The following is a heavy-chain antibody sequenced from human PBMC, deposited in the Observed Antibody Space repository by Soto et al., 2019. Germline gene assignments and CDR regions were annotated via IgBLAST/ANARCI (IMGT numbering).Heavy chain of an antibody. CDR1: GYTFSNYG. J-gene: IGHJ4*02. CDR2: INGYNANT. D-gene: IGHD4-4*01. CDR3: ARGDSPVHFDH. V-gene: IGHV1-18*01. Sequence: QVHLVQSGLEVKKPGASVKVSCKTSGYTFSNYGIAWVRQAPGQGLEWMGWINGYNANTNYAQKFQGRVTMTIDTSATTAYLELRSLRSDDTAVFYCARGDSPVHFDHWGQGTLVIVST.